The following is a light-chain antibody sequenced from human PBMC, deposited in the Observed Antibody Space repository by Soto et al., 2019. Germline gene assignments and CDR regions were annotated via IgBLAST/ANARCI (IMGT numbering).Light chain of an antibody. Sequence: QMTQSPSTLSASVEDRVTITCRASQSISSWLAWYQQKPGKAPKLLIYDASSLESGVPSRFSGSGSGTEFTLTISSLQPDDFATYYCQQYNSYSMYTFGQGTKLEIK. CDR1: QSISSW. CDR2: DAS. V-gene: IGKV1-5*01. CDR3: QQYNSYSMYT. J-gene: IGKJ2*01.